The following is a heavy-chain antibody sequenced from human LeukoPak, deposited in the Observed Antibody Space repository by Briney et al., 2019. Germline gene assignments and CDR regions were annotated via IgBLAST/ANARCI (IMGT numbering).Heavy chain of an antibody. CDR3: ARXGPHSVAGFDY. CDR1: GFTFSSYA. J-gene: IGHJ4*02. Sequence: GSLRLSCAASGFTFSSYAMHWVRQAPGKGLEWVAVISYDGSNKYYADSVKGRFTISRDNSKNTLYLQMNSLRAEDTAVYYCARXGPHSVAGFDYWGQGTLVTVSS. D-gene: IGHD6-19*01. CDR2: ISYDGSNK. V-gene: IGHV3-30-3*01.